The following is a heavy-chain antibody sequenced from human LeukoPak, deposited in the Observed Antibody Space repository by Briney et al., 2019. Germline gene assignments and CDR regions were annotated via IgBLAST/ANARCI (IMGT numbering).Heavy chain of an antibody. CDR3: AKDHGVAVAGMYY. V-gene: IGHV1-2*02. CDR2: INPNDGDT. J-gene: IGHJ4*02. CDR1: GYTFTDYY. D-gene: IGHD6-19*01. Sequence: ASVKVSCKASGYTFTDYYMHWVRQAPGQGFEWMGWINPNDGDTNYAQKFQGRVTMTRDTSISTAHMEVSRLRSDDTAVYYCAKDHGVAVAGMYYWGQGTLVTVSS.